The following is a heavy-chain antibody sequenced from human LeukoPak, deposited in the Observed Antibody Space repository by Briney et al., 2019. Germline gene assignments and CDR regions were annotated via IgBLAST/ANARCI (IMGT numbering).Heavy chain of an antibody. Sequence: GGSLRLWCAASGFTFSTYSMNWVRQAPGKGLEWVSSISGGSAYIYYADSVKGRFTIARDNAKNSLFLQMNNLRAEATSMYYCAPYVSGSPFGWGQGTLVTVSS. D-gene: IGHD3-10*01. CDR1: GFTFSTYS. V-gene: IGHV3-21*01. CDR2: ISGGSAYI. J-gene: IGHJ4*02. CDR3: APYVSGSPFG.